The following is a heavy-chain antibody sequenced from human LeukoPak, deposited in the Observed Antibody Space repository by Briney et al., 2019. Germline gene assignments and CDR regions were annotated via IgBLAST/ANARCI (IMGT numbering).Heavy chain of an antibody. V-gene: IGHV4-4*07. CDR1: GASISNYY. Sequence: PSETLSLTCTVSGASISNYYCTWIRQPAGKRLEWIGRIYTSGSTDYNPSLKRRVTMSVDTSKNQFSLKMNSVTAADTAVYYCARGRPSGYYWAYYYMDVWGKGTTVTVSS. CDR3: ARGRPSGYYWAYYYMDV. J-gene: IGHJ6*03. CDR2: IYTSGST. D-gene: IGHD5-12*01.